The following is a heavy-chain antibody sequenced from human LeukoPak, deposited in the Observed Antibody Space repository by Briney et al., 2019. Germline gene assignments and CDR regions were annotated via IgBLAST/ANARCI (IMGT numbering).Heavy chain of an antibody. D-gene: IGHD3-22*01. V-gene: IGHV3-48*04. CDR3: ARGEVVVITQGAFDI. CDR1: GFTFSSYS. J-gene: IGHJ3*02. Sequence: PGGSLRLSCAASGFTFSSYSMNWVRQAPGKGLEWVSYISSSSSTIDYADYVKGRFTISRDNAKNSLYLQMNSLRAEDTAVYYCARGEVVVITQGAFDIWGQGTMVTVSS. CDR2: ISSSSSTI.